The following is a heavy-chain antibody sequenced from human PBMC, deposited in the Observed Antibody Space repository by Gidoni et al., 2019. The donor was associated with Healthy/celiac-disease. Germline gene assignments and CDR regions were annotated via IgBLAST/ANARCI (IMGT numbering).Heavy chain of an antibody. Sequence: QVQLVESGGGVVQPGRSMRLSCAASGFTLSSYAMHWVRQAPGKGLEWVAVISYDGSNKYYAYSVKGRFTISRDNSKNTLYLQMNSLRAEDTAVYYCARDYSGWYGNYFDYWGQGTLVTVSS. J-gene: IGHJ4*02. CDR2: ISYDGSNK. D-gene: IGHD6-19*01. CDR3: ARDYSGWYGNYFDY. CDR1: GFTLSSYA. V-gene: IGHV3-30*04.